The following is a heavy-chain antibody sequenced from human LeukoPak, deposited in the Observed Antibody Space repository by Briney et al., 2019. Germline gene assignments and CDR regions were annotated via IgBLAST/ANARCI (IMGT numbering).Heavy chain of an antibody. CDR1: GFTFDDYA. D-gene: IGHD6-19*01. V-gene: IGHV3-9*03. CDR2: ISWNSGRI. J-gene: IGHJ1*01. Sequence: GGSLRLSCAASGFTFDDYAMHWVRHAPGKGLEGVSGISWNSGRIDYADSVKGRFTISRDNAKKSLYLQMNSLRAEDMALYYCAKSSPGYSSGWLQHWGQGTLVTVSS. CDR3: AKSSPGYSSGWLQH.